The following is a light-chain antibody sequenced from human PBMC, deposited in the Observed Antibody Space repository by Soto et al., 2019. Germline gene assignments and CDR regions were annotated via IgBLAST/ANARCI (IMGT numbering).Light chain of an antibody. Sequence: EIVLTQSPGTLSLSPGESATLSCRASQSVSSIYLGWYQQKPGQAPRLLIYATSSRATGIPDRLIGSGSGTDFILTISRLEPEDFAVYYYQQYGSLPRTFGQGTKVEIK. CDR3: QQYGSLPRT. V-gene: IGKV3-20*01. CDR2: ATS. CDR1: QSVSSIY. J-gene: IGKJ1*01.